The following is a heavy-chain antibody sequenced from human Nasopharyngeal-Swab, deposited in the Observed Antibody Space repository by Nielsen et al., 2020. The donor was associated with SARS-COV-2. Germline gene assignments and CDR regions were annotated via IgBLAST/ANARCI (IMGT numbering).Heavy chain of an antibody. CDR3: TRLNYYYDSSSGG. CDR2: INADGSST. V-gene: IGHV3-74*01. Sequence: GESLKISCVASGFTFGNYWMHWVRQVPGKGLVWVSHINADGSSTTYADSVKGRFTISRDNAKNTLFLQMDNLRAEDTAVYYCTRLNYYYDSSSGGWGQGTLVTVSS. CDR1: GFTFGNYW. J-gene: IGHJ4*02. D-gene: IGHD3-22*01.